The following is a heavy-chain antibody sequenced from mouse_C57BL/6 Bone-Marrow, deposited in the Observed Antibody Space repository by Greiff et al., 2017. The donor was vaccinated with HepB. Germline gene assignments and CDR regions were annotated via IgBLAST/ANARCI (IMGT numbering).Heavy chain of an antibody. J-gene: IGHJ2*01. D-gene: IGHD6-1*01. Sequence: VKLQQSGAELVRPGASVTLSCKASGYTFTDYEMHWVKQTPVHGLEWIGAIDPETGGTAYNQKFKGKAILTADKSSSTAYMELRSLTSEDSSDYYFTRPPLFDYWGQGTTLTVSS. CDR2: IDPETGGT. CDR3: TRPPLFDY. CDR1: GYTFTDYE. V-gene: IGHV1-15*01.